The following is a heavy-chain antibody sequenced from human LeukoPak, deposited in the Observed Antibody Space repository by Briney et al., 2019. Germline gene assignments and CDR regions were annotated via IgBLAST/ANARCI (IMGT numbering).Heavy chain of an antibody. CDR3: ARRRDSGSLQHFDY. V-gene: IGHV3-48*04. J-gene: IGHJ4*02. Sequence: GGSLRLSCAASGFTFSSYSMNWVRQAPGKGLEWVSYISSSGTTIYYADSVKGRFTISRDNAKNSLYLQMNSLRAEETAVYYCARRRDSGSLQHFDYWGQGTLVTVSS. CDR1: GFTFSSYS. D-gene: IGHD1-26*01. CDR2: ISSSGTTI.